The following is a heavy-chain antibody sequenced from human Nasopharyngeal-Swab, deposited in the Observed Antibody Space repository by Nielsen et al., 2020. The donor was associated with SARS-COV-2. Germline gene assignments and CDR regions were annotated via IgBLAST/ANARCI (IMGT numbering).Heavy chain of an antibody. V-gene: IGHV3-33*08. CDR2: IWYDGSNK. D-gene: IGHD1-1*01. J-gene: IGHJ6*02. CDR3: ARGNNWNYAMDV. CDR1: GFTVSSNY. Sequence: GESLKISCAASGFTVSSNYMSWVRQAPGKGLEWVAVIWYDGSNKYYADSVKGRFTISRDNSKNTLYLQMNSLRAEDTAVYYCARGNNWNYAMDVWGQGTTVTVSS.